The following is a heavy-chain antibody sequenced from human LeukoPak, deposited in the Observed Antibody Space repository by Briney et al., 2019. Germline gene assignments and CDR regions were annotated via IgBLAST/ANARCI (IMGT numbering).Heavy chain of an antibody. V-gene: IGHV4-39*07. CDR1: GGSISSSSYY. D-gene: IGHD3-22*01. Sequence: PSETLSLTCTVSGGSISSSSYYWGWIRQPPGKGLEWIGSIYYSGSTYYNPSLKSRVTISVDTSKNQLSLKLSSVTAADTAVYYCARGGTYYDPGAFDIWGQGTMVTVSS. J-gene: IGHJ3*02. CDR3: ARGGTYYDPGAFDI. CDR2: IYYSGST.